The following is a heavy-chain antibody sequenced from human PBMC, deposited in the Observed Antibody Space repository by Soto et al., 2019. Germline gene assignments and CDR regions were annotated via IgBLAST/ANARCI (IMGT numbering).Heavy chain of an antibody. J-gene: IGHJ5*02. CDR2: IIPIFGTA. CDR3: ARDIAAAGTPWFGT. D-gene: IGHD6-13*01. Sequence: GASVKVSCKASGGTFSSYAISWVRHAPGQGLEWMGGIIPIFGTANYAQKFQGRVTITADKSTSTAYMELSSLRSEDTAADYCARDIAAAGTPWFGTWGQGTLVTVSS. CDR1: GGTFSSYA. V-gene: IGHV1-69*06.